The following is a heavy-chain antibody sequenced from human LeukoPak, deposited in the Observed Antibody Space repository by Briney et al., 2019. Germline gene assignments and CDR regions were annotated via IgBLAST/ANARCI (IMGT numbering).Heavy chain of an antibody. CDR3: TTDPRGVRGVDFGKTTIDY. D-gene: IGHD3-10*01. CDR1: GFTFSNAW. V-gene: IGHV3-15*01. Sequence: PGGSLRLSCAASGFTFSNAWMSWVRQAPGKGLEWVGRIKSKTDGGTTDYAAPVKGRFTISRDDSKNTLYLQMNSLKTEDTAVYYCTTDPRGVRGVDFGKTTIDYWGQGTLVTASS. CDR2: IKSKTDGGTT. J-gene: IGHJ4*02.